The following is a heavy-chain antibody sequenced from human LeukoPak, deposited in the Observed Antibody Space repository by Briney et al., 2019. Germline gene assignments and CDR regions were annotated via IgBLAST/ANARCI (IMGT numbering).Heavy chain of an antibody. D-gene: IGHD1-14*01. Sequence: ASVKVSCEASGGSFSTYAVSWVRQAPGQGLEWMGRIYPMLGDDNYAQRFQGRVTITADKSTGTAYMELNSLTSEDTAVYYCAREGSGTSSPMAYWGQGTLVTVSS. J-gene: IGHJ4*02. CDR3: AREGSGTSSPMAY. V-gene: IGHV1-69*04. CDR2: IYPMLGDD. CDR1: GGSFSTYA.